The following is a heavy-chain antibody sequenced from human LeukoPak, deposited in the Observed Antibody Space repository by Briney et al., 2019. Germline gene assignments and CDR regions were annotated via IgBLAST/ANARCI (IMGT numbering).Heavy chain of an antibody. Sequence: ASVNVSCKPSGYTFTNYYMHWVRQAPGQGLEWMGIINPSGGSTTYAQKFQGRVTITRDTSTSTVYMELSSLRFEDTAVYYCARGMGYSGYDKYYFDYWGQGTLVIVSS. CDR2: INPSGGST. CDR1: GYTFTNYY. J-gene: IGHJ4*02. CDR3: ARGMGYSGYDKYYFDY. V-gene: IGHV1-46*01. D-gene: IGHD5-12*01.